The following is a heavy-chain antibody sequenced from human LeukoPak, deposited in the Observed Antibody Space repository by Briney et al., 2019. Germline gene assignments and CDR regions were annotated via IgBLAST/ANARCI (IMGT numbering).Heavy chain of an antibody. CDR3: ARNRQWPDYYYYMDV. CDR2: INHSGST. V-gene: IGHV4-34*01. CDR1: GGSFSCYY. Sequence: SETLSLTCAVYGGSFSCYYWSCIRQPPGKGLEWIGEINHSGSTNYNPSLKSRVTISVDTSKNQFSLKLSSVTAADTAVYYCARNRQWPDYYYYMDVWGKGTTVTVSS. D-gene: IGHD6-19*01. J-gene: IGHJ6*03.